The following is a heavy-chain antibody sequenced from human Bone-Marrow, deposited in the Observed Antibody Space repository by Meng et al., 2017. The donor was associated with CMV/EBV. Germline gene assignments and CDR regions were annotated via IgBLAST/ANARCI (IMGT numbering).Heavy chain of an antibody. J-gene: IGHJ4*02. V-gene: IGHV3-23*01. CDR3: AKEEADRGGFDY. D-gene: IGHD2-15*01. Sequence: GESLKISCAASGFTFSNYAMTWVRQAPGKGLEWVSLISGDSGITYYENSLKGRFIISRDNSKNTLYLQMNSLRAEDTAVYYCAKEEADRGGFDYWGQGTLVTVSS. CDR2: ISGDSGIT. CDR1: GFTFSNYA.